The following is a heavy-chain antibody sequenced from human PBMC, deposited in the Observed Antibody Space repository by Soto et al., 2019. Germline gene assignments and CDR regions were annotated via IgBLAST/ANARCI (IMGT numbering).Heavy chain of an antibody. CDR2: MNPNSGNT. CDR1: GYTFTSYD. CDR3: ATGESRYFRQQLAKNCFDP. D-gene: IGHD6-13*01. J-gene: IGHJ5*02. Sequence: ASVKVSCKASGYTFTSYDINWVREATGQGIEWMGWMNPNSGNTGYAQKFQGRVTMTRNTSISTAYMELSSLRSEDTAVYYCATGESRYFRQQLAKNCFDPWGQGTLVTVSS. V-gene: IGHV1-8*01.